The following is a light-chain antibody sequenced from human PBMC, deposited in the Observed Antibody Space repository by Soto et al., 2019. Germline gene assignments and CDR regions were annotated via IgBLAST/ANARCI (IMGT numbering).Light chain of an antibody. CDR3: QQSFSTPIT. J-gene: IGKJ5*01. CDR1: QTISNY. Sequence: DFQMTQSPSTLSASVGAIVTITRRASQTISNYLNWYQQKPGKAPNLLIYAASSLQSGVPSRFSGSGSGTDFTLTVSSLQPEDFATYYCQQSFSTPITFGQGTRLEIK. CDR2: AAS. V-gene: IGKV1-39*01.